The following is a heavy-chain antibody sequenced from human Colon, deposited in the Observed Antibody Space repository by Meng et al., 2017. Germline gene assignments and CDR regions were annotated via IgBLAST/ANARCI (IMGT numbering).Heavy chain of an antibody. CDR3: ARVGPGELPNFFDP. V-gene: IGHV4-4*02. Sequence: VQLQESGPGVVKPSGTLSLTCAVSGGSISSGGWLSWVRQPPGKGLEWIAEIDHTGNTNYNPSLKSRVTISVDKSKNQFSLKLSFMTAADTAVYYCARVGPGELPNFFDPWGQGTLVTVSS. CDR1: GGSISSGGW. CDR2: IDHTGNT. D-gene: IGHD1-7*01. J-gene: IGHJ5*02.